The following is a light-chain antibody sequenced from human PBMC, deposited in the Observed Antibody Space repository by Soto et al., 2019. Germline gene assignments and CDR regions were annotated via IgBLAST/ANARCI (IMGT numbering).Light chain of an antibody. Sequence: EIVLTQSPATLSLSPGERATLSCRASQSISSYLAWYQHKPGQAPRLLLYDASTRAAGIPARFSGSGSGTDCTLTISSLEPEDFAVYFWQLRSNWPPTWTFGQGTKVEVK. CDR2: DAS. CDR1: QSISSY. CDR3: QLRSNWPPTWT. J-gene: IGKJ1*01. V-gene: IGKV3-11*01.